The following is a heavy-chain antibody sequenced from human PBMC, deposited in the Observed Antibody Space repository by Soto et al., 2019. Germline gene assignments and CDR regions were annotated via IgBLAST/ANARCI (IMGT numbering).Heavy chain of an antibody. Sequence: SETLSLTCTVSGGSISKYYWSWIRQPPGKGLEWIGYIYYSGSTIYNPSLKSRVTISVDTSKNQFSLNLSSVTAADTAVYYCARVSWGTGYDWGQGTLVTVSS. CDR1: GGSISKYY. J-gene: IGHJ4*02. V-gene: IGHV4-59*01. D-gene: IGHD2-2*01. CDR3: ARVSWGTGYD. CDR2: IYYSGST.